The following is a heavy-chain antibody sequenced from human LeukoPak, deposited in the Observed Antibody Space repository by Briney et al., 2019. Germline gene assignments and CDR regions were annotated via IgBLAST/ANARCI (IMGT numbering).Heavy chain of an antibody. CDR2: ISGSGGST. J-gene: IGHJ4*02. CDR1: GFTFSIYA. CDR3: AKAQGEYQLPLPSY. V-gene: IGHV3-23*01. Sequence: GGFLRLSCTASGFTFSIYAMSWVRQAPGKGLEWVSAISGSGGSTYYADSVKGRFTISRDNSKNTLYLQMNSLRAEDTAVYYCAKAQGEYQLPLPSYWGQGTLVTVSS. D-gene: IGHD2-2*01.